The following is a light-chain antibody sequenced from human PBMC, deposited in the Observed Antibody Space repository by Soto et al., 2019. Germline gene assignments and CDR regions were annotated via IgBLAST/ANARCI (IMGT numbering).Light chain of an antibody. Sequence: EIVLTQSPATLSFSPGERATLSCRASQSVSSYLAWYQQKPGQPPRLLIYDASNRATGIPARFSGSGSGTDLTLTISSLEPEDFAVYDCQQRTSWPITFGQGTRLEIK. CDR2: DAS. V-gene: IGKV3-11*01. J-gene: IGKJ5*01. CDR3: QQRTSWPIT. CDR1: QSVSSY.